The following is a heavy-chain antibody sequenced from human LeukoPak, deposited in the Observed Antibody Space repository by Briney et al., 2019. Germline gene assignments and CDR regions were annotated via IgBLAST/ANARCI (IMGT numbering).Heavy chain of an antibody. J-gene: IGHJ3*02. Sequence: SETLSLTCTVSAAPITSDYWSWIRPPPGKGLEWIGYIYYSGSTNYNPSLKSRVAISVDTSKNQVPLRLSSVTAVDTAVYYCARGGSIVGATPHDAFDIWGQGTVVTVS. V-gene: IGHV4-59*01. CDR1: AAPITSDY. D-gene: IGHD1-26*01. CDR3: ARGGSIVGATPHDAFDI. CDR2: IYYSGST.